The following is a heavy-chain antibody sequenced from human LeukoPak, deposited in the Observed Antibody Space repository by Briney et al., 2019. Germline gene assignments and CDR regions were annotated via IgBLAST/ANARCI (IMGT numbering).Heavy chain of an antibody. CDR3: AKAIWVAATSSWFCLDY. V-gene: IGHV3-23*01. J-gene: IGHJ4*02. D-gene: IGHD3-10*01. CDR2: ISGSGGGT. Sequence: GGSLRLSCAVSGVTFNSYAMSWVRQAPGKGLEWVSGISGSGGGTYYADSVKGRFTISRDNSRNTLYLQMNSLRPEDTAVYYCAKAIWVAATSSWFCLDYWGQGTLVTVSS. CDR1: GVTFNSYA.